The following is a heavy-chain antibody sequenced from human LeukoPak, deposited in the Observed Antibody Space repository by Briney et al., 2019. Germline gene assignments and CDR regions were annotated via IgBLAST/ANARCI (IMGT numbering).Heavy chain of an antibody. D-gene: IGHD3-22*01. CDR1: GGSFSGYY. CDR3: ARGRTYYYDSSGYYYPSGYIDY. Sequence: SETLSLTCAVYGGSFSGYYWSWIRQPPGKGLEWIGEINHSGSTNYNPSLKSRVTISVDTSKNQFSLKLSSVTAADTAVYYCARGRTYYYDSSGYYYPSGYIDYWGQGTLVTVSS. J-gene: IGHJ4*02. CDR2: INHSGST. V-gene: IGHV4-34*01.